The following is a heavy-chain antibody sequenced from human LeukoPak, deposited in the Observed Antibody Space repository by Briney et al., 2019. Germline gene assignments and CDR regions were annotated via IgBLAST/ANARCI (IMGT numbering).Heavy chain of an antibody. V-gene: IGHV3-9*01. CDR1: GFSFEDYA. D-gene: IGHD3-10*01. CDR3: TKDKGGHGSGSYIWAGMDV. Sequence: GRSLRLSCAASGFSFEDYAMHWVRQAPGKGLEWVSGISWNSGNIGYADSVKRRFTISRDNAKNSLCLQMNSLRAEDTALYYCTKDKGGHGSGSYIWAGMDVWGQGTTVTVSS. CDR2: ISWNSGNI. J-gene: IGHJ6*02.